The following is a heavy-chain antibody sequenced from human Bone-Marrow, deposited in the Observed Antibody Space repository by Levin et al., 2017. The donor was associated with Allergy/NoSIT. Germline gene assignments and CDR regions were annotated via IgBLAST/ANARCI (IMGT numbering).Heavy chain of an antibody. D-gene: IGHD5-12*01. J-gene: IGHJ4*02. CDR1: GFTFDDYA. V-gene: IGHV3-9*01. CDR2: ISWNSGSI. CDR3: AKAGYSGYDCVFFDY. Sequence: SLKISCAASGFTFDDYAMHWVRQAPGKGLEWVSGISWNSGSIGYADSVKGRFTISRDNAKNSLYLQMNSLRAEDTALYYCAKAGYSGYDCVFFDYWGQGTLVTVSS.